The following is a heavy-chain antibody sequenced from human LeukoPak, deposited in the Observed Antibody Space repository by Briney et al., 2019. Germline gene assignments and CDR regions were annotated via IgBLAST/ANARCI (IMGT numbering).Heavy chain of an antibody. CDR3: ARAVNWFEL. V-gene: IGHV4-59*01. Sequence: PSVTLSLTCTVSGGSIGSFYWTWIRQPPGKGLEWIGYIYYSGSTNYNPSLKSRVTISVDTSKNQFSLKLRSVTAADTAVYYCARAVNWFELWGQGTLVTVSS. CDR2: IYYSGST. J-gene: IGHJ5*02. CDR1: GGSIGSFY.